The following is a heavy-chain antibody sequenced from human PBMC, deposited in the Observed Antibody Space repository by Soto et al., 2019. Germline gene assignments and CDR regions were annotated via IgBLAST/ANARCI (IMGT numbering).Heavy chain of an antibody. CDR2: IIPIFGTA. V-gene: IGHV1-69*12. J-gene: IGHJ6*02. CDR1: GGTFSSYA. Sequence: QVQLVQSGAEVKKPGSSVKVSCKASGGTFSSYAISWVRQAPGQGLEWMGGIIPIFGTANYAQKFQGRVKITANESPATAYIELSSLRSEDTAVYSCASPTKPLYYYYGMDLWGQGTAVTVSS. CDR3: ASPTKPLYYYYGMDL. D-gene: IGHD1-1*01.